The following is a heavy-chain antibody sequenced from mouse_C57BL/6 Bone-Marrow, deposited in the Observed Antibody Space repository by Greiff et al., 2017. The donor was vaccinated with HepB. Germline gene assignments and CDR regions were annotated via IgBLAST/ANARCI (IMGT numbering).Heavy chain of an antibody. D-gene: IGHD1-1*01. CDR1: GFSLTSYG. CDR3: AKKGFITTVMDY. V-gene: IGHV2-5*01. J-gene: IGHJ2*01. CDR2: IWRGGST. Sequence: QVQLQQSGPGLVQPSQSLSITCTVSGFSLTSYGVHWVRQSPGKGLEWLGVIWRGGSTDYNAAFMSRLSITKDNSKCQVFFKMNSLQADDTAIYYCAKKGFITTVMDYWGQGTTLTVSS.